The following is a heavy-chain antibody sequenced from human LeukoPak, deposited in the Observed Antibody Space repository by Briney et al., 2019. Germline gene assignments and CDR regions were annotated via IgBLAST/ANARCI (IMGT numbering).Heavy chain of an antibody. Sequence: ASVKVSCKASGYTFTSYYMHWVRQAPGQRLEWMGIINPSGGSTSYAQKFQGRVTMTRDTSTSTVYMELSSLRSEDTAVYYCARAIIAAAIARGYYYYYYMDVWGKGTTVTVSS. CDR3: ARAIIAAAIARGYYYYYYMDV. V-gene: IGHV1-46*01. CDR1: GYTFTSYY. J-gene: IGHJ6*03. D-gene: IGHD6-13*01. CDR2: INPSGGST.